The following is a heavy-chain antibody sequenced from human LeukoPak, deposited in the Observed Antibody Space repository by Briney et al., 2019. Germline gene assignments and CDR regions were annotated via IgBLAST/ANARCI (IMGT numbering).Heavy chain of an antibody. D-gene: IGHD3-10*01. V-gene: IGHV3-11*06. J-gene: IGHJ4*02. Sequence: GGSLRLSCAASGFTFSDYYMSWIRQAPGKGLEWVSYISSSSSYRNYADSVKGRFTISRDNAKNSLYLQMNSLRAEDTAVYYCARDHRPDYGSGSYFDYWGQGTLVTVSS. CDR3: ARDHRPDYGSGSYFDY. CDR2: ISSSSSYR. CDR1: GFTFSDYY.